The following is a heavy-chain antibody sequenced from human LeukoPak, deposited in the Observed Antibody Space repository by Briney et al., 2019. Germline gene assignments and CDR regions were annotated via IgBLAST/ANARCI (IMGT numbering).Heavy chain of an antibody. V-gene: IGHV3-15*01. D-gene: IGHD3-10*01. Sequence: SGGSLRLSCAASGFSFNNAWMSWVRQAPGKGLEWVGHIKRESDGGTTDYGAPVQGRFTISRDDSKNTLYIQMNNLEVEDTAVYFCTTEGSIYGNHALDIWGQGTMVTVSS. CDR1: GFSFNNAW. J-gene: IGHJ3*02. CDR3: TTEGSIYGNHALDI. CDR2: IKRESDGGTT.